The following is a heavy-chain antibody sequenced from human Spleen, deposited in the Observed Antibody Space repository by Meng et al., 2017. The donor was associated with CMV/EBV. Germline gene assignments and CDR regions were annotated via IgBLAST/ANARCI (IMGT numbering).Heavy chain of an antibody. J-gene: IGHJ5*02. CDR2: IYWDDAK. CDR3: AHRILSRGFDP. Sequence: QINLEESGPTLVKPKQTLRLTCIFSGFSLSTSGVGVGWIRQATGKALEWLALIYWDDAKRYSPFLKSRLTITKDTSKNQVVLTMTNMDPVDTATYYCAHRILSRGFDPWGQGTLVTVSS. D-gene: IGHD2-15*01. CDR1: GFSLSTSGVG. V-gene: IGHV2-5*02.